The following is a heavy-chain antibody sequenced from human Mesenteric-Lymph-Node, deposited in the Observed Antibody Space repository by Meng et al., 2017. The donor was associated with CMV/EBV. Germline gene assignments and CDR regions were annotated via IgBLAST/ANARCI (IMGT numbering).Heavy chain of an antibody. CDR2: IYYTGGS. Sequence: SETLSLTCTVSGDPISNHHWCWVRQPPGKGLEWIGYIYYTGGSTYNPSLKSRVTISLDRSKKQFSLRLTSVTTADTAVYYCARDASFGLDYWGQGTVVTVSS. D-gene: IGHD2-15*01. J-gene: IGHJ4*02. V-gene: IGHV4-59*11. CDR1: GDPISNHH. CDR3: ARDASFGLDY.